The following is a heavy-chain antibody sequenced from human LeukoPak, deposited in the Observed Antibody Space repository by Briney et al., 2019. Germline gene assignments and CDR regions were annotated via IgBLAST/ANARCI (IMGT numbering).Heavy chain of an antibody. V-gene: IGHV3-53*01. CDR3: ARGLNYYDSSGYMAY. Sequence: GGSLRLSCAASGFTVSSNYMSWVRQAPGKGLEWVSVIYTGGNTYYADSVKGRFTISRDNSKNTLFLQMNSLRAEDTAVYYCARGLNYYDSSGYMAYWGQGTLVTVSS. CDR1: GFTVSSNY. CDR2: IYTGGNT. D-gene: IGHD3-22*01. J-gene: IGHJ4*02.